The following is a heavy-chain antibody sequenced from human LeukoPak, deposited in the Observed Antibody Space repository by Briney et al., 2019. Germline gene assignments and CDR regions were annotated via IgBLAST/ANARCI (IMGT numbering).Heavy chain of an antibody. J-gene: IGHJ4*02. CDR1: GFTFTDVY. Sequence: PGGSLRLSCAASGFTFTDVYMSWIRQSPGKGLEWLAYISPNSADISYADSVKGRFTISRDNAKDSPYLQMNSLRVEDTAVYYCLRGDRRDYWGQGTLVTVSS. CDR3: LRGDRRDY. CDR2: ISPNSADI. V-gene: IGHV3-11*06.